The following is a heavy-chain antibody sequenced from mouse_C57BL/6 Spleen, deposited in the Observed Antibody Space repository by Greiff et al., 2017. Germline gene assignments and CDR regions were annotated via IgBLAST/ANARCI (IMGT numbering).Heavy chain of an antibody. CDR3: ARGIYGNYEGNYFDD. CDR2: IDPSDSET. D-gene: IGHD2-1*01. CDR1: GYTFTSYW. Sequence: QVQLQQSGAELVRPGSSVKLSCKASGYTFTSYWMHWVKQRPIQGLEWIGNIDPSDSETHYNQKFKDKATLTVDKSSSTAYMQLSSLTSEDSAVYYCARGIYGNYEGNYFDDWGQGTTLTVSS. J-gene: IGHJ2*01. V-gene: IGHV1-52*01.